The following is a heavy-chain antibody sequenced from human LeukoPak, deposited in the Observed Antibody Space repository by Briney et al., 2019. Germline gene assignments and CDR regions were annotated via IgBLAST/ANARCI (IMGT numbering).Heavy chain of an antibody. J-gene: IGHJ6*03. D-gene: IGHD6-13*01. CDR3: ARVFSSSWYYYYYYMDV. CDR2: IYYSGST. CDR1: GGSISSHY. Sequence: PSETLSLTCTVSGGSISSHYWSWIRQPPGKGLEWIGYIYYSGSTNYNPSLKSRVTISVDTSKNQFSLKLSSVTAADTAVYYCARVFSSSWYYYYYYMDVWGKGTTVTVPS. V-gene: IGHV4-59*11.